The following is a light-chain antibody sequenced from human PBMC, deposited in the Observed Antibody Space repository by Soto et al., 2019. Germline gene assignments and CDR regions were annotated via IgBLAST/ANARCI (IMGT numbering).Light chain of an antibody. J-gene: IGLJ2*01. CDR1: NNDIGGYTY. CDR2: EVT. V-gene: IGLV2-8*01. Sequence: QSALTQPPSASGSPGQSVTISCTGTNNDIGGYTYVSWYQRLPGKAPKLILYEVTKRPSGVSNRFSGSKSGNTASLTISGLQTEDDSHYYCCSYANGNTLLFGGGTKLTVL. CDR3: CSYANGNTLL.